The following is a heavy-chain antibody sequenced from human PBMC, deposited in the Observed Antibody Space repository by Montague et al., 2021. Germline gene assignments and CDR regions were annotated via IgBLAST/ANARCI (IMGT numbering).Heavy chain of an antibody. CDR1: GGSTSSTSYY. CDR3: ARSLCCRGGSCYSGLDP. J-gene: IGHJ5*02. Sequence: SETLSLTCTVSGGSTSSTSYYWGLLRSPPGNVLEVIGVIFYNLTTYHHSSLKSRITVSIDTSKNQFSLKLFSVTAADTAVYFCARSLCCRGGSCYSGLDPWGQGTLVTVSS. V-gene: IGHV4-39*01. CDR2: IFYNLTT. D-gene: IGHD2-15*01.